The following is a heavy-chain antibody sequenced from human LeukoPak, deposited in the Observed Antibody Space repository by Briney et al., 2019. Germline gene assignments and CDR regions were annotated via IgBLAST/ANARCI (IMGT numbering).Heavy chain of an antibody. CDR3: ARMLSSSWSFDY. V-gene: IGHV3-7*01. J-gene: IGHJ4*02. CDR1: GFSFSSFW. D-gene: IGHD6-13*01. CDR2: IKQEGSDK. Sequence: GGSLRLSCAASGFSFSSFWMNWVRQAPGKGLEWVANIKQEGSDKYYVDSVKGRFTISRDNAKNSLYLQMNSLRAEDTAVYYCARMLSSSWSFDYWGQGTLVTVSS.